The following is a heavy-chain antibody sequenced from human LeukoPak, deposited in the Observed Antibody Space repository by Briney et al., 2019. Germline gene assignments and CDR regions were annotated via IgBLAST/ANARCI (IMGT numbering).Heavy chain of an antibody. CDR3: ASLGYSSGWSGDY. Sequence: GGSLRLSCAASGITFSSYAMHWVRQAPGKGLEWVAVISYDGSNKYYADSVKGRFTISRDNSKNTLYLQMNSLRAEDTAVYYCASLGYSSGWSGDYWGQGTLVTVSS. CDR2: ISYDGSNK. D-gene: IGHD6-19*01. J-gene: IGHJ4*02. V-gene: IGHV3-30*04. CDR1: GITFSSYA.